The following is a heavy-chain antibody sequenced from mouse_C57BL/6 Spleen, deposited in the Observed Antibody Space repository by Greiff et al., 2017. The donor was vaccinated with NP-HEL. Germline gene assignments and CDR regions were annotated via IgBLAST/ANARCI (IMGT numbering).Heavy chain of an antibody. CDR1: GYTFTSSG. V-gene: IGHV1-81*01. Sequence: VQLQQSGAELARPGASVQLSCTASGYTFTSSGISWVKQRTGQGLEWIGEISPRSGNTYYNEKFKGKATLTADKSSSTAYMELRSLTSEDSAVYFCAREDSSGHAWFAYWGQGTLVTVSA. D-gene: IGHD3-2*02. CDR2: ISPRSGNT. J-gene: IGHJ3*01. CDR3: AREDSSGHAWFAY.